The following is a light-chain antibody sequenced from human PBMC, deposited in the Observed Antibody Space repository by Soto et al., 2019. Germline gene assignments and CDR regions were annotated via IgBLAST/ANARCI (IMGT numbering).Light chain of an antibody. J-gene: IGKJ1*01. Sequence: EIVLTQSPATLSLSPGERGTLSCRASQSVSSYLAWYQQKPGQAPRLLINDASNRATGIPARFSGSGSGTDFTLTISSLEPEDFAVYYCQQRSNWPRTFGQGTKVEIK. V-gene: IGKV3-11*01. CDR1: QSVSSY. CDR2: DAS. CDR3: QQRSNWPRT.